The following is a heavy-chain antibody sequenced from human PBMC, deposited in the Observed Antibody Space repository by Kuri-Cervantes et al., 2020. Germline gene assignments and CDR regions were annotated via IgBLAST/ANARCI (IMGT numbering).Heavy chain of an antibody. Sequence: SETLSLTCTLSSYTIRSDYYWGWIRQPPGKGLQWIGSIFHSGNSYYNPSLESRVTISVDTSKNQFSLKLSSVTAADTAVYYCARALAARKSYRSYMDVWGKGTTVTVSS. V-gene: IGHV4-38-2*02. CDR2: IFHSGNS. CDR1: SYTIRSDYY. D-gene: IGHD3-16*02. CDR3: ARALAARKSYRSYMDV. J-gene: IGHJ6*03.